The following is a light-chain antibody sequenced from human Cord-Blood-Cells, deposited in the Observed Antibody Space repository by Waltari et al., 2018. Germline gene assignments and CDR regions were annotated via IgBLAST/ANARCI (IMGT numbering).Light chain of an antibody. CDR2: AAS. CDR3: QQLNSYPLT. Sequence: IQLTQSPSSLSASVGDRVTITCRASQGISSYLAWYQQKPGKAPKLLIYAASTLPSGVPSRFSGSGSGTDFTLTINSLQPEDFATYYCQQLNSYPLTFGGGTKVEIK. V-gene: IGKV1-9*01. CDR1: QGISSY. J-gene: IGKJ4*01.